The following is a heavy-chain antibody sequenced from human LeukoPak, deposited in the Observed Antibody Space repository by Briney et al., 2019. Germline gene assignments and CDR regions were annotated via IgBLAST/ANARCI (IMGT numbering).Heavy chain of an antibody. J-gene: IGHJ4*02. CDR3: ARVERGYSYVLRTFDY. Sequence: PSETLSLTCTVSGGSVSSSGYYWSWIRQPPGKGLEWIGEINHSGSTNYNPSLKSRVTISVDTSKNQFSLKLSSVTTADTAVYYCARVERGYSYVLRTFDYWGQGTLVTVSS. V-gene: IGHV4-39*07. D-gene: IGHD5-18*01. CDR1: GGSVSSSGYY. CDR2: INHSGST.